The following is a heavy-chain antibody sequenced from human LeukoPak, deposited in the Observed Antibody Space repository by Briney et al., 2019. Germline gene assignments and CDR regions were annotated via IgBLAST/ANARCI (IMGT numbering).Heavy chain of an antibody. J-gene: IGHJ4*02. V-gene: IGHV3-23*01. CDR1: GFTFSSYA. CDR3: AKAEGSSSRRLHRFDY. CDR2: ISGSGGST. D-gene: IGHD6-13*01. Sequence: GGSLRLSWAASGFTFSSYAMSWVRQAPGKGLEWVSAISGSGGSTYYADSVKGRFTISRYNSKNTLYLQMNSLRAEDTAVYYCAKAEGSSSRRLHRFDYWGQGTLVTVFS.